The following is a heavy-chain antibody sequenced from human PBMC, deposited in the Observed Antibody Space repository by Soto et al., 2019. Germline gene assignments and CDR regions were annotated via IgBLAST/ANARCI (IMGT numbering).Heavy chain of an antibody. D-gene: IGHD2-15*01. J-gene: IGHJ5*02. Sequence: SVELSCKASRGAFSCYTMSWPRQDHGQGHEWMGRIIPILGIANYAQKFQGRVTITADKSTSTAYMELSSLRSEDTAVYYCASPRKYCSGGRCYSGWFEPWVKGTPVPVSS. CDR2: IIPILGIA. CDR1: RGAFSCYT. V-gene: IGHV1-69*02. CDR3: ASPRKYCSGGRCYSGWFEP.